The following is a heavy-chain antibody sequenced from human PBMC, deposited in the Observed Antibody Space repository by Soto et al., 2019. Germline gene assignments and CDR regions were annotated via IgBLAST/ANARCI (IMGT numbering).Heavy chain of an antibody. V-gene: IGHV3-48*03. CDR3: ARGHTGVTTIYYYYYMDV. D-gene: IGHD4-4*01. CDR1: GFTFSSYE. Sequence: GGSLRLSCAASGFTFSSYEMNWVRQAPGKGLEWVSYISSSGSTIYYADSVKGRFTISRDNAKNSLYLQMNSLRAEDTAVYYCARGHTGVTTIYYYYYMDVWGKGTTVTVSS. J-gene: IGHJ6*03. CDR2: ISSSGSTI.